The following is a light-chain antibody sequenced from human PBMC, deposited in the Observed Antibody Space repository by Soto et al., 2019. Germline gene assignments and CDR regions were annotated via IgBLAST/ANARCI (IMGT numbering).Light chain of an antibody. Sequence: QSALTQPASVSGSPGQSITISCTGTSSDIGSYDLVSWYQQHPGKAPKLLIFGVNKRPAGVSNRFSGSKSGNTASLTISGLQAEDEADYYCSSYTAGGTIFGTGTKLTVL. V-gene: IGLV2-14*02. J-gene: IGLJ1*01. CDR1: SSDIGSYDL. CDR2: GVN. CDR3: SSYTAGGTI.